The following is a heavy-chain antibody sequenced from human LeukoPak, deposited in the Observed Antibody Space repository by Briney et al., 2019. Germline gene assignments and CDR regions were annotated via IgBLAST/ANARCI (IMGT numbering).Heavy chain of an antibody. CDR3: ARGGVLVSSWYYFDY. Sequence: ASVKVSCKASGYTFTSYGISWVRQAPGQGLEWMGWISAYNGNTNYAQKLQGRVTMTTDTSTSTAYMELRSLRSDDTAVYYCARGGVLVSSWYYFDYWGQGTLVTVSS. V-gene: IGHV1-18*01. CDR1: GYTFTSYG. D-gene: IGHD6-13*01. J-gene: IGHJ4*02. CDR2: ISAYNGNT.